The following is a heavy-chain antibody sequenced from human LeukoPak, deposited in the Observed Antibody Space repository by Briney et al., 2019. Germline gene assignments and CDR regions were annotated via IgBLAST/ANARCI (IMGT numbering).Heavy chain of an antibody. D-gene: IGHD3-10*01. CDR2: IKSKGDGETT. Sequence: GGSLRLSCAASGFTFTNAWMSWVRQAPGKGQEWVGRIKSKGDGETTDYAAPVRGRFTMSRDDSTATLYLQMNSLKTEDTAVYFCTTDLGITMIRGVIVFWGQGTLVTVSS. CDR1: GFTFTNAW. CDR3: TTDLGITMIRGVIVF. J-gene: IGHJ4*02. V-gene: IGHV3-15*01.